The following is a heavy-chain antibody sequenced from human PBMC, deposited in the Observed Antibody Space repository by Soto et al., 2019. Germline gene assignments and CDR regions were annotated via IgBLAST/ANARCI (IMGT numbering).Heavy chain of an antibody. CDR3: FPWMSSGDVYRPFEY. J-gene: IGHJ4*02. CDR2: MKRKSDGGRN. V-gene: IGHV3-15*07. Sequence: GRSLRLSWAAYDFTFTNLWINWIRQAPGKGLEGVGRMKRKSDGGRNDYAEPVKGRFASSRDDSKTTLYLEMNSLKTEDTAVYYFFPWMSSGDVYRPFEYWGQGALVTVSS. CDR1: DFTFTNLW. D-gene: IGHD2-2*03.